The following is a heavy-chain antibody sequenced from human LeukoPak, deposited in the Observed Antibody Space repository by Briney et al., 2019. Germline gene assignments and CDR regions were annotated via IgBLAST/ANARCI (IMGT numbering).Heavy chain of an antibody. CDR1: GFTFSSYG. CDR2: IWYDGSNK. D-gene: IGHD4-23*01. CDR3: ARDWAGGLDY. Sequence: PGGSLRLSCAASGFTFSSYGMHWVRQAPGKGLEWVAVIWYDGSNKYYADSVKGRFTISRDNSNNKLYLQMDSLRGEDTAVYYCARDWAGGLDYWGQGTLVTVPS. J-gene: IGHJ4*02. V-gene: IGHV3-33*01.